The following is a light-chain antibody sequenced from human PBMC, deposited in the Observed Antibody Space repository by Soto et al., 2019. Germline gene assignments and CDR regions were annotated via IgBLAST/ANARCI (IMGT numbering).Light chain of an antibody. CDR1: QTVSNNY. CDR2: GAS. Sequence: EMCLTPSPGTLSFSTGYRSTLSCMSSQTVSNNYLAWCQQKPGQAPRVIMYGASRRATGIPDRFSGGGSGTDFTLTISRLEPEDFAVYLCQQYAGPPNTFGQGTRLEIK. J-gene: IGKJ5*01. V-gene: IGKV3-20*01. CDR3: QQYAGPPNT.